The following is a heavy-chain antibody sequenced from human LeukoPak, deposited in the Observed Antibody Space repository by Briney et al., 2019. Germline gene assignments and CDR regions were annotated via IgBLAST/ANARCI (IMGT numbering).Heavy chain of an antibody. CDR2: IYYSGST. J-gene: IGHJ5*02. V-gene: IGHV4-31*03. D-gene: IGHD4-23*01. Sequence: SETLSLTCTVSGGSISSGGYYWSWIRQHPGKGLEWIGYIYYSGSTYYNPSLKSRVTISVDTSKNQFSLKLSSVTAADTAVYSCASYDYGGNSNWFDPWGQGTLVTVSS. CDR1: GGSISSGGYY. CDR3: ASYDYGGNSNWFDP.